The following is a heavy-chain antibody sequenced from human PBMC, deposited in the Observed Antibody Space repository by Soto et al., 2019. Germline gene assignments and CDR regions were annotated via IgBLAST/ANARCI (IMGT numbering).Heavy chain of an antibody. CDR2: IKTKAENYAT. CDR1: GFRFSGSD. V-gene: IGHV3-73*01. D-gene: IGHD2-21*02. Sequence: LRLSCAASGFRFSGSDIHWVRQASGEGLEWVGRIKTKAENYATALAASVRGRFSLSRDDSRNTAYLEMNSLKTEDTAVYYCTRRDCSGGDCYSDFDYWGQGALVTVSS. J-gene: IGHJ4*02. CDR3: TRRDCSGGDCYSDFDY.